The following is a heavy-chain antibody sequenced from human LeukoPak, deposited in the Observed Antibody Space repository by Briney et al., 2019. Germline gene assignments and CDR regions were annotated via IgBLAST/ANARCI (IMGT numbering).Heavy chain of an antibody. V-gene: IGHV3-53*01. J-gene: IGHJ4*02. D-gene: IGHD5-18*01. CDR2: IYSGGST. Sequence: GGSLRLSCAASGFTVSSNYMNWVRQAPGKGLEWVPVIYSGGSTNYADSVKGRFSISRDNSKNTLYLQMNSLRAEDTAVYYCIYGYTLDFWGQGTLVTVSS. CDR3: IYGYTLDF. CDR1: GFTVSSNY.